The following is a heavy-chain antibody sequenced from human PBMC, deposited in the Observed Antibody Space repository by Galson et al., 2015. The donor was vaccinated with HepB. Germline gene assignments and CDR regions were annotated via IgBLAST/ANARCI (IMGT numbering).Heavy chain of an antibody. V-gene: IGHV3-30*19. CDR3: ARVLVVTAIDY. CDR1: GFTFSSYG. Sequence: SLRLSCAASGFTFSSYGMHWVRQAPGKGLEWVAVIWYDGSNKYYADSVKGRFTISRDNSKNTLYLQMNSLRAEDTAVYYCARVLVVTAIDYWGQGTLVTVSS. D-gene: IGHD2-21*02. J-gene: IGHJ4*02. CDR2: IWYDGSNK.